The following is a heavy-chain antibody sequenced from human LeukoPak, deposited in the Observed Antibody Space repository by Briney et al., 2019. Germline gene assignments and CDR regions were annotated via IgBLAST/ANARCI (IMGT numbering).Heavy chain of an antibody. CDR3: AKRGVVIRVILGGFHKEAYYFDS. CDR1: GVTLSNYG. CDR2: ISDSGGRT. Sequence: GGSLRLSCAVSGVTLSNYGMSWVRQAPGKGLEWVAGISDSGGRTNYADSVKGRFTSSRDNSKNTLYLQMNSLRAEDTAVYFCAKRGVVIRVILGGFHKEAYYFDSWGQGALVTVSS. D-gene: IGHD3-22*01. V-gene: IGHV3-23*01. J-gene: IGHJ4*02.